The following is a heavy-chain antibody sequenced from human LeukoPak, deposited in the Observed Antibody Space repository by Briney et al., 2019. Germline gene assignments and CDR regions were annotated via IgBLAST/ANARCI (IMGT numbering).Heavy chain of an antibody. Sequence: GGSLRLSCAASGFTFSSYSMNWVRQAPGKGLEWVSSISSSSSYIYYADSVKGRFTISRDNAKNSLYLQMNSLRAEDTAVYYCARASHYGYCSSTSCLGYWGQGTLVTVSS. CDR1: GFTFSSYS. CDR2: ISSSSSYI. V-gene: IGHV3-21*01. CDR3: ARASHYGYCSSTSCLGY. D-gene: IGHD2-2*01. J-gene: IGHJ4*02.